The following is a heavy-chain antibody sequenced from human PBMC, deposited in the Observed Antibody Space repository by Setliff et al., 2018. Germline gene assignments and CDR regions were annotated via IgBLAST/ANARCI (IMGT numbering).Heavy chain of an antibody. CDR2: IYTSWST. CDR1: GDSISSRRNY. J-gene: IGHJ6*03. Sequence: SETLSLTCTVSGDSISSRRNYWGWFRQPAGKELEWLGQIYTSWSTNYNPSLKGRATLSIDASKRQFSLKLTSVTAADTAVYYCARMSGFQYMDVWGKGTTVTVSS. V-gene: IGHV4-61*09. D-gene: IGHD3-3*01. CDR3: ARMSGFQYMDV.